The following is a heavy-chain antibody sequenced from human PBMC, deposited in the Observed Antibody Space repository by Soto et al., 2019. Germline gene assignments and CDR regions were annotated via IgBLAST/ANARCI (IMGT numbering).Heavy chain of an antibody. V-gene: IGHV3-21*01. CDR1: GFTFSSYA. CDR2: ISSSSSNT. J-gene: IGHJ4*02. Sequence: GGSLRLSCAASGFTFSSYAMHWVRQAPGKGLEWVSSISSSSSNTYYADSVKGRFTISRDNAKNSLYLQMNSLRAEDTAVYYCASYDSSSLNWGQGTLVTVSS. D-gene: IGHD6-13*01. CDR3: ASYDSSSLN.